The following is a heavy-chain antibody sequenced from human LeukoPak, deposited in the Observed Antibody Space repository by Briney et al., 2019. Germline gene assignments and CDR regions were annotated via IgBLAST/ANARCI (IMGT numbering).Heavy chain of an antibody. CDR2: IIPIFGTA. D-gene: IGHD5-18*01. CDR3: ARAVYSYAQDAFDI. Sequence: ASVKVSCKASGGTFSSYAISWVRQAPGQGLEWMGRIIPIFGTANYPQKFQGRVTITTDESTSAAYMELSSLRSEDTAVYYCARAVYSYAQDAFDIWGQGTMVTVSS. J-gene: IGHJ3*02. V-gene: IGHV1-69*05. CDR1: GGTFSSYA.